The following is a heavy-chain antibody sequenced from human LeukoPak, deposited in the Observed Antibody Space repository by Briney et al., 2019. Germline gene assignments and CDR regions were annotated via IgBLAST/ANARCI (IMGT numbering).Heavy chain of an antibody. J-gene: IGHJ4*02. CDR3: AKDMRGRGGNAFDY. CDR1: GFTFDDYA. CDR2: ISWNSGSI. Sequence: GGSLRLSCAASGFTFDDYAMHWVRQAPGKGREWVSGISWNSGSIGYADSVKGRFTISRDNAKNSLYPQMNSLRAEDTALYYCAKDMRGRGGNAFDYWGQGTLVTVSS. V-gene: IGHV3-9*01. D-gene: IGHD4-23*01.